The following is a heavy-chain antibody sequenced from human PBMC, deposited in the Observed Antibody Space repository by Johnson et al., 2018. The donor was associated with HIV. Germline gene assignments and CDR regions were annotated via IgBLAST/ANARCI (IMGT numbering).Heavy chain of an antibody. CDR1: GFTFSDHW. CDR2: INGDGTGS. V-gene: IGHV3-74*02. D-gene: IGHD3-3*01. Sequence: VQLVESGGGLVQPGGSLRLSCGASGFTFSDHWMQWVRQVPGKGLVWVSRINGDGTGSTYADSVKGRFTISRDNSKNTLYLQMNSLRAEDTAVYYCASTIFGVAWHAFDIWGQGTMVIVSS. CDR3: ASTIFGVAWHAFDI. J-gene: IGHJ3*02.